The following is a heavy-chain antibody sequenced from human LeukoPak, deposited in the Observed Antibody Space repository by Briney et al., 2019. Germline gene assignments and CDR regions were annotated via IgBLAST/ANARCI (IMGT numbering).Heavy chain of an antibody. CDR2: IRYDGSNN. J-gene: IGHJ4*02. D-gene: IGHD5-12*01. V-gene: IGHV3-30*02. Sequence: GGSLRLSCAASGFTFSNYGMHWVRQAPGKGLEWVAFIRYDGSNNYYSDSVKDRFTITRDNSKNTVYLQMHSLRAEDTAVYYCANSGYDFDYWGQGTLVTVSS. CDR3: ANSGYDFDY. CDR1: GFTFSNYG.